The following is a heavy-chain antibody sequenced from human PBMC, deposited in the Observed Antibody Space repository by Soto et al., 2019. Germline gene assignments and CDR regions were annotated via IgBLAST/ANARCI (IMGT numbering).Heavy chain of an antibody. CDR2: ISYDGRNK. Sequence: QVQVVESGGGVVQPGRSLRLSCAASGFSFNSYGMHWVRQAPGKGLEWVAIISYDGRNKYYADSVKGRFTISRDSPKNTLYLQMNSLRAEDTAVYYCAKGGSSSARYFYAWGQGALVTVSP. D-gene: IGHD6-6*01. CDR1: GFSFNSYG. V-gene: IGHV3-30*18. J-gene: IGHJ5*02. CDR3: AKGGSSSARYFYA.